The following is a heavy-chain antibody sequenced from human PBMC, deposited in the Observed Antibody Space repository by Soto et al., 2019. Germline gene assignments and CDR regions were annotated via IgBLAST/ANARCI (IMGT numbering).Heavy chain of an antibody. CDR2: VYGDGDK. Sequence: QIALKESGPTLVKPTQTLTLTCTFSGISLTTSGEGVGWVRQPPGKGLEWVALVYGDGDKRYLTSLKSRLTITKVTSKNQVVLTMTNMDPVDTGTYFCAHNIGGDYVYGFDFWGQGTKVTVSS. J-gene: IGHJ3*01. CDR1: GISLTTSGEG. CDR3: AHNIGGDYVYGFDF. V-gene: IGHV2-5*02. D-gene: IGHD3-16*01.